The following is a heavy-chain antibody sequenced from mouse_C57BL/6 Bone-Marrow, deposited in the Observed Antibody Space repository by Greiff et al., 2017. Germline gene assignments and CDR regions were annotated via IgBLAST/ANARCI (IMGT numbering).Heavy chain of an antibody. V-gene: IGHV5-6*02. Sequence: EVKLMESGGDLVKPGGSLKLSCAASGFTFSSYGMSWVRQTPDKRLEWVATISSGGSYTYYPDSVKGRFTISRANAKNTLYLQMSSLKYEDTAMYYCARRWLLAWFADWGQGTLVTVSA. CDR2: ISSGGSYT. J-gene: IGHJ3*01. CDR1: GFTFSSYG. D-gene: IGHD2-3*01. CDR3: ARRWLLAWFAD.